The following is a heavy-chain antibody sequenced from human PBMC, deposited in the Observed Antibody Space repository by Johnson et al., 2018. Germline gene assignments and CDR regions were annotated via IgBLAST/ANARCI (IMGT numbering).Heavy chain of an antibody. J-gene: IGHJ4*02. Sequence: KLVESWGGLVRPGGSLGLSGAASGFTFSDHWMSWVRQAPGKGFEWVANIKRDGSEKYYVDSVRGRFTISRDHAKNSVYLQMDSLRVEDAAIYYCARVTEYSGYDSPSFDHWGQGTMLTVSS. D-gene: IGHD3-22*01. CDR1: GFTFSDHW. V-gene: IGHV3-7*04. CDR2: IKRDGSEK. CDR3: ARVTEYSGYDSPSFDH.